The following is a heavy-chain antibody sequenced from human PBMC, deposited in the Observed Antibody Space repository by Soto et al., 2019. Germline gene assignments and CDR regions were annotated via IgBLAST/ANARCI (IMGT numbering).Heavy chain of an antibody. J-gene: IGHJ4*02. CDR2: ISGVGGRK. D-gene: IGHD3-22*01. Sequence: GGSLRLSCAASVFTCRTYGMHWVRQAPGKGLEWVSVISGVGGRKYYADSVKGRFTISRDNSKNTLYLQMNSLRAEDTAVYYCARKHYYDSSGYYYTHYFDYCGQGTLVTLSS. CDR1: VFTCRTYG. CDR3: ARKHYYDSSGYYYTHYFDY. V-gene: IGHV3-23*01.